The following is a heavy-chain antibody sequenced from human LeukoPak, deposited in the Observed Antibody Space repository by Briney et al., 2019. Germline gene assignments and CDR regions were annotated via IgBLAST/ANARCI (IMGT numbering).Heavy chain of an antibody. Sequence: GASVKVSCKASGYTFTSYYMHWVRQAPGQGLEWMGIINPSGGSTSYAQKFQGRVTMTRDTSTSTVYMELSSLRSEDTAVYYCAREGPHCSGGSCYLPVDYWGQGTLVTVSS. CDR2: INPSGGST. CDR1: GYTFTSYY. J-gene: IGHJ4*02. D-gene: IGHD2-15*01. CDR3: AREGPHCSGGSCYLPVDY. V-gene: IGHV1-46*01.